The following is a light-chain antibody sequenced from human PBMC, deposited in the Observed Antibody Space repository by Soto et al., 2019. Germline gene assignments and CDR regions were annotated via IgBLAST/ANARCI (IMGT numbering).Light chain of an antibody. Sequence: TQSHSSLSVSVGDRVTITCRASQSIGGFLNWYQQKLGKAPKLLIYAASSLQSGVPSRFSGSGSGTDFTLTISSLQPEDFATYYSQQSEITPTTFAELTSLEI. CDR2: AAS. J-gene: IGKJ5*01. CDR1: QSIGGF. CDR3: QQSEITPTT. V-gene: IGKV1-39*01.